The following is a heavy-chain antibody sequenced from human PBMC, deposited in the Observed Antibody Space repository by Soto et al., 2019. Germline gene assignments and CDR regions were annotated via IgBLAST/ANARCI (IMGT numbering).Heavy chain of an antibody. D-gene: IGHD3-22*01. CDR3: ERQGTIYYDSSGYYYDYCYGMDV. CDR2: IYYSGST. Sequence: SSATLSLTCTVSGGSISSSSYYWGWIRQPPGKGLEWIGSIYYSGSTYYNPSLKSRVTISVDTSKNQFSLKLSSVTAADTAVYYCERQGTIYYDSSGYYYDYCYGMDVWGQGTTVTVSS. J-gene: IGHJ6*02. V-gene: IGHV4-39*01. CDR1: GGSISSSSYY.